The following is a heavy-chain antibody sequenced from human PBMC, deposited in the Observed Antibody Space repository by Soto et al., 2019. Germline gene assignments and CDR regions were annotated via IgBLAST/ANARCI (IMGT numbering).Heavy chain of an antibody. CDR1: GFSFSDDS. CDR3: ARGARYDTLTGYL. V-gene: IGHV3-21*06. Sequence: GSLRLSCEGSGFSFSDDSINWVRQAPGKGLEWVSFISSSGQYIKYADSVKGRFTISRDNAKNSVHLQMNSLRVEDTAVYYCARGARYDTLTGYLWGQGTRVTVSS. D-gene: IGHD3-9*01. J-gene: IGHJ5*02. CDR2: ISSSGQYI.